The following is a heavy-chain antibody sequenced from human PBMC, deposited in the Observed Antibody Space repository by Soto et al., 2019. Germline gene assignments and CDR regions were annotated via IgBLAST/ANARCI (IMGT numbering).Heavy chain of an antibody. Sequence: ASVKVSCKASGYTFTSYGISWVRQAPGQGLEWMGWISAYNGNTNYAQKLQGRVTMTTDTSTSTAYMELRSLRSDNTAVYYCARVIFVVVTEGWFDPWGRGTLVTVSS. V-gene: IGHV1-18*01. CDR1: GYTFTSYG. CDR3: ARVIFVVVTEGWFDP. D-gene: IGHD2-21*02. J-gene: IGHJ5*02. CDR2: ISAYNGNT.